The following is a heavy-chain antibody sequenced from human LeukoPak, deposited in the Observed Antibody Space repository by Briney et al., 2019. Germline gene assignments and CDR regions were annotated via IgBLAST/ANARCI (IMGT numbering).Heavy chain of an antibody. V-gene: IGHV4-34*01. Sequence: PSETLSLTCAVYGGSFSGYYWSWIRQPPGKGLEWIGEINHSGSTNYNPSLKSRVTISVDTSKNQFSLKLSSVTAADTAVYYCARAGAGADYYYYGMDVWGQGTTVTVSS. J-gene: IGHJ6*02. CDR3: ARAGAGADYYYYGMDV. D-gene: IGHD6-19*01. CDR2: INHSGST. CDR1: GGSFSGYY.